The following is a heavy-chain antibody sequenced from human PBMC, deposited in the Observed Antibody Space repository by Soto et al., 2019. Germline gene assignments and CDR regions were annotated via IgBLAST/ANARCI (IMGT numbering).Heavy chain of an antibody. Sequence: QVQLVESGGGLVKPGGSLRLSCAASGFTFSDYYMTWIRQAPGKGLEWVSYITSSGTSIYYAASVRGRFTISRDNAKNSLYLQMNSLRAEDTAVYYCARAISGVGILDYWGQGTLVTVSS. V-gene: IGHV3-11*01. D-gene: IGHD3-3*01. CDR1: GFTFSDYY. CDR2: ITSSGTSI. CDR3: ARAISGVGILDY. J-gene: IGHJ4*02.